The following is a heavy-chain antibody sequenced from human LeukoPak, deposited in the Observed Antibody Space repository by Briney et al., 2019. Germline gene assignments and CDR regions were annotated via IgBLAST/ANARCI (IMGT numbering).Heavy chain of an antibody. CDR3: ARDESISILWW. V-gene: IGHV1-46*01. Sequence: GASVKVSCKASGYTFTNYYMHWVRQAPGQGLEWMGIINPSGGSTNYAQQFQGRVTMTRDTSTSTVYMELSSLRSEDTAVYYCARDESISILWWWGQGTLVTVSS. D-gene: IGHD2-21*01. CDR1: GYTFTNYY. CDR2: INPSGGST. J-gene: IGHJ1*01.